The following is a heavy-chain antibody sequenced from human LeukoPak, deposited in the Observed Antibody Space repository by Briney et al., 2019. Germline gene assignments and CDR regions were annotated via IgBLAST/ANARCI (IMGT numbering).Heavy chain of an antibody. Sequence: PGGSLRLSCAASGFTVSSNYMSWVRQAPGKGLEWVSVIYSGGSTYYADSVKGRFTISRDNSKNTLYLQMNSLRAEDTAVYYCARTGYQLARVDAFDIWGQGTMVTVSS. V-gene: IGHV3-53*01. D-gene: IGHD2-2*01. CDR1: GFTVSSNY. CDR3: ARTGYQLARVDAFDI. J-gene: IGHJ3*02. CDR2: IYSGGST.